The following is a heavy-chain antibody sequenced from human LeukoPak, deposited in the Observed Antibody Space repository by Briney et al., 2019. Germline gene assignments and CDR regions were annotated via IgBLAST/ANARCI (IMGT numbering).Heavy chain of an antibody. Sequence: GGSLRLSCAASGFTFSRHWMTWVRQAPGKGLEWVANINPVGSEENYADSVKGRFSISRDNAKNSLYLQMSSLRADDTAIYCCARVQSTVTNGAHYYYFYMDVWGEGTTGIVS. J-gene: IGHJ6*03. V-gene: IGHV3-7*04. D-gene: IGHD4-17*01. CDR2: INPVGSEE. CDR3: ARVQSTVTNGAHYYYFYMDV. CDR1: GFTFSRHW.